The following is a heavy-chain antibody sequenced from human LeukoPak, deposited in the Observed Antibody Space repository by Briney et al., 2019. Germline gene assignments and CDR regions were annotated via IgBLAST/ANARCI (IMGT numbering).Heavy chain of an antibody. V-gene: IGHV1-46*01. CDR3: AREGGSGWTFDY. D-gene: IGHD6-19*01. CDR2: INPSGGST. CDR1: GYTFTSYY. J-gene: IGHJ4*02. Sequence: ASVKVSCKASGYTFTSYYMHWVRQAPGQGLEWMGTINPSGGSTSYAQKFQGRVTMTRDTSTSTVYMELSSLRSEDTAVYYCAREGGSGWTFDYWGQGTLVTVSS.